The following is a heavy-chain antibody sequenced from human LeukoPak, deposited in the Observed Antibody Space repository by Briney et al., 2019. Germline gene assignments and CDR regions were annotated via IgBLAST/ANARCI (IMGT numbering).Heavy chain of an antibody. CDR1: GGSISSYY. CDR3: ARQRDYGMSFDY. D-gene: IGHD4-17*01. V-gene: IGHV4-59*08. CDR2: IYYSGST. J-gene: IGHJ4*02. Sequence: PSETLSLTCTVSGGSISSYYWSWIRQPPGKGLEWIGYIYYSGSTNYNPSLKSRVTISVDTSKNQFSLKLSSVTAADTAVYYCARQRDYGMSFDYWGQGTLVTVSS.